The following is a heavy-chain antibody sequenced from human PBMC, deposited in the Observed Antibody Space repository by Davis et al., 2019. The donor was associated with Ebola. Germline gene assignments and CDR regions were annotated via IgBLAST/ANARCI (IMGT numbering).Heavy chain of an antibody. CDR1: GGSISSHY. D-gene: IGHD4-11*01. CDR3: ATQYSNCWFDP. CDR2: IHYSGST. V-gene: IGHV4-59*11. J-gene: IGHJ5*02. Sequence: SETLSLTCTVSGGSISSHYWSWIRQSPGKGLEWIGYIHYSGSTNTNPSLKSRVTMSVDTSKNQFSLKLSSVTAADTAVYYCATQYSNCWFDPWGQGTLGTVSS.